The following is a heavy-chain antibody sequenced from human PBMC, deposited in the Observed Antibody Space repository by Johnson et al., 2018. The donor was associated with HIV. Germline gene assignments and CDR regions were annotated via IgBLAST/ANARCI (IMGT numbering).Heavy chain of an antibody. J-gene: IGHJ3*02. CDR2: INSDGSST. Sequence: EVQLVESGGGLVKPGGSLRLSCAASGFTFSDYYMSWIRQAPGKGLVWVSRINSDGSSTSYADSVQGRFTTSRDTAKKPLYLQMNSLRAEDTAVYYCARAVYSSSSSCAFDIWGQGTMVTVSS. V-gene: IGHV3-74*02. CDR1: GFTFSDYY. CDR3: ARAVYSSSSSCAFDI. D-gene: IGHD6-6*01.